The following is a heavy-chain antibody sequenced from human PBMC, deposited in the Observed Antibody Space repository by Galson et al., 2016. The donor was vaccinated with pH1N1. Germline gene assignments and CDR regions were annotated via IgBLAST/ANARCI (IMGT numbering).Heavy chain of an antibody. D-gene: IGHD2-21*02. J-gene: IGHJ4*02. Sequence: ETLSLTCTVSGDSINRNYWSWIRQPPGKGLEWIGYIYYSGTTSYNPSLKSRITISVDSSQGQFSLKLTSVTVADTAVYYCARGGGDLDSWGQGTLVTVSS. CDR1: GDSINRNY. CDR3: ARGGGDLDS. V-gene: IGHV4-59*01. CDR2: IYYSGTT.